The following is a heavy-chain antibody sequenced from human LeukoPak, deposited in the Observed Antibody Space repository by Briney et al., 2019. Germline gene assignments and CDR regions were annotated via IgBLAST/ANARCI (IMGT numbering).Heavy chain of an antibody. Sequence: PSETLSLTCTVSGGSLCSDYWSCIRQPAGKGLEWIGRIYTSGSTNYNPSLKSRVTISVDKSKNQFSLKLSSVTAADTAVYYCARDSIAAAGKDYWGQGTLVTVSS. J-gene: IGHJ4*02. D-gene: IGHD6-13*01. CDR3: ARDSIAAAGKDY. V-gene: IGHV4-4*07. CDR1: GGSLCSDY. CDR2: IYTSGST.